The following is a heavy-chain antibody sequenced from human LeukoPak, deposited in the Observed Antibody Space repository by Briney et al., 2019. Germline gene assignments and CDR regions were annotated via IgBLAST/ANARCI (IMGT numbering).Heavy chain of an antibody. D-gene: IGHD5-18*01. CDR1: GGSITSHY. J-gene: IGHJ4*02. CDR2: VLDSVRT. CDR3: ATLKRGSIYGYFDF. V-gene: IGHV4-59*11. Sequence: SETLSLTWTVSGGSITSHYWSWIRQPPGKGLEWIAYVLDSVRTKDNPSLQSRLTLSADTSKNQFSLRLSSVTAADTAVYYCATLKRGSIYGYFDFRGQGIKVTVSS.